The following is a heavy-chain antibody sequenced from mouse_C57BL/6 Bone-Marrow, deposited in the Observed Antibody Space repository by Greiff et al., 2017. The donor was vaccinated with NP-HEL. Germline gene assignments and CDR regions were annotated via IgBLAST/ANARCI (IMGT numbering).Heavy chain of an antibody. Sequence: QVQLQQPGAELVKPGASVKLSCKASGYTFTSYWMHWVKQRPGQGLEWIGMIHPNSGSTNYTEKFKSKATLTVDKASSTDYMQLSSLTSEDSEVYYCARERNGYVGSFAYWGQGTLVTVSA. CDR3: ARERNGYVGSFAY. J-gene: IGHJ3*01. D-gene: IGHD2-2*01. CDR1: GYTFTSYW. V-gene: IGHV1-64*01. CDR2: IHPNSGST.